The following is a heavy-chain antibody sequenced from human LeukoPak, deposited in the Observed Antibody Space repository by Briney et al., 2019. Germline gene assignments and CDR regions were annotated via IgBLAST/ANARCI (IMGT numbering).Heavy chain of an antibody. D-gene: IGHD5-18*01. V-gene: IGHV1-8*01. Sequence: ASVKVSCKASGYTFTSYDINWVRQATGQGLEWMGWMNHNSGNTDYAQKFQGRVTMTRNTSISTAYMELSSLRSEDTAVYYCATDPGYSYGQGFYWGQGTLVTVSS. J-gene: IGHJ4*02. CDR3: ATDPGYSYGQGFY. CDR2: MNHNSGNT. CDR1: GYTFTSYD.